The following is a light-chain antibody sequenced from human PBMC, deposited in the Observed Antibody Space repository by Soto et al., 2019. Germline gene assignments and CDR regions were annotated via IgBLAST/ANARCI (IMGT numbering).Light chain of an antibody. V-gene: IGKV4-1*01. J-gene: IGKJ4*01. Sequence: DIVMTQSPDSLAVSLGERATINCKSSQSVLYSSNNKNYLAWYQQKPGQPPKLLIYWASTRESGVPDRFSGSGSGKDFTLPISSLQVEDVAVISCQKYYSTPLPFGEGPRWRSN. CDR2: WAS. CDR3: QKYYSTPLP. CDR1: QSVLYSSNNKNY.